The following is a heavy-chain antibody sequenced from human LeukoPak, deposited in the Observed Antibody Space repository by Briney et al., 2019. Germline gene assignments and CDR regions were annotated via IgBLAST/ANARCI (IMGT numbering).Heavy chain of an antibody. D-gene: IGHD4-17*01. V-gene: IGHV1-24*01. CDR1: GYTLTELS. CDR2: FDPEDGET. J-gene: IGHJ6*03. Sequence: ASVKVSCKVSGYTLTELSMHWVRQAPGKGLEWMGGFDPEDGETIYAQKFQGRGTMTEDTSTDTAYMELSSLRSEDTAVYYCATAGYGDKTNYYYYYYMDVWGKGTTVTVSS. CDR3: ATAGYGDKTNYYYYYYMDV.